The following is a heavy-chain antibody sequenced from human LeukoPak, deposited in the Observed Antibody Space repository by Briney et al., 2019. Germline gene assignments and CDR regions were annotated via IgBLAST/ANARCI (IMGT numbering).Heavy chain of an antibody. Sequence: GGSLRLSCAASGFTLSSYWMSWVRQAPGKGLEWVAFIRYDGSNKYYADSVKGRFTISRDNSKKTLYLQMNSLRAEDTAVYYCAKEVLDGYSLNPWGQGTLVTVSS. J-gene: IGHJ5*02. CDR1: GFTLSSYW. CDR2: IRYDGSNK. D-gene: IGHD5-24*01. V-gene: IGHV3-30*02. CDR3: AKEVLDGYSLNP.